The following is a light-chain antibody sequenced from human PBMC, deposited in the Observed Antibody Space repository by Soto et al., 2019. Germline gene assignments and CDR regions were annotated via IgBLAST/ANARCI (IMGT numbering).Light chain of an antibody. CDR1: RIDIARYNY. CDR2: DVS. CDR3: SSHTRSPNYV. Sequence: QSVLTLPASGSGSPGESLTISWTGTRIDIARYNYVSWYQKHAGKAPKLIIYDVSYRPSGISNRFSGSKSGNTASLTISGLKAEDEGDYYYSSHTRSPNYVF. J-gene: IGLJ1*01. V-gene: IGLV2-14*03.